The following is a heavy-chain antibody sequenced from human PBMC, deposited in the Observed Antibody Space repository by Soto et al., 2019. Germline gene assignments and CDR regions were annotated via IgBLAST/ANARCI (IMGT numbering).Heavy chain of an antibody. CDR3: ARLRGDWNDRFDY. CDR1: GGSVSSYY. CDR2: IYYSGST. J-gene: IGHJ4*02. D-gene: IGHD1-1*01. V-gene: IGHV4-59*02. Sequence: PSETLSLTCTVSGGSVSSYYWSWIRQPPGKGLEWIGYIYYSGSTNYNPSLKSRVTISVDTSKNQFSLKLSSVTAADTAVYYCARLRGDWNDRFDYWGQGTLVTVSS.